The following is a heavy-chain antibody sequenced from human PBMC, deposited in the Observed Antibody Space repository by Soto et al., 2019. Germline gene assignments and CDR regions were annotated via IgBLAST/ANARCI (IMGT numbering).Heavy chain of an antibody. CDR3: ASIARGLCSGGSCRDY. CDR1: GGTFSSYA. J-gene: IGHJ4*02. CDR2: IIPIFGTA. Sequence: QVQLVQSGAEVQKPGSSVKVSCKASGGTFSSYAISWVRQAPGQGLEWMGGIIPIFGTANYAQKFQGRVTITADESTSTAYMELSRLRSEDTAVYYCASIARGLCSGGSCRDYWGQGTLVTVSS. D-gene: IGHD2-15*01. V-gene: IGHV1-69*01.